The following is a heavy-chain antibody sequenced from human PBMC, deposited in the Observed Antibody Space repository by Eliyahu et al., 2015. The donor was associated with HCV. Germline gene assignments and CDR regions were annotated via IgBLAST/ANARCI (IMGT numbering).Heavy chain of an antibody. V-gene: IGHV4-59*08. CDR2: VYYNGNT. CDR1: GASMNNYY. D-gene: IGHD2/OR15-2a*01. CDR3: ARSSSALMNFDS. J-gene: IGHJ4*02. Sequence: QVQLQESGPGLVKPSETLSLTCXVSGASMNNYYWXWIWQPPGXXLXWIGYVYYNGNTNYNPSLKSRVTMSIDMSKNQFFLRLNSVTAADTAVFYCARSSSALMNFDSWGQGTLVTVSS.